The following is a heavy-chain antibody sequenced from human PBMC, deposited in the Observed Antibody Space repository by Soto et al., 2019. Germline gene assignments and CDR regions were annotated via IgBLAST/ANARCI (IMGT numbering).Heavy chain of an antibody. Sequence: GGSLRLSCAASGFTFSSYSMNWVRQAPGKGLEWVSSISSSSSYIYYADSVKGRFTISRDNAKNSLYLQMNSLSVENTSVYYCAREGLVTYYDILAGYYAFDIWGQGTMVTVSS. CDR3: AREGLVTYYDILAGYYAFDI. V-gene: IGHV3-21*01. D-gene: IGHD3-9*01. J-gene: IGHJ3*02. CDR2: ISSSSSYI. CDR1: GFTFSSYS.